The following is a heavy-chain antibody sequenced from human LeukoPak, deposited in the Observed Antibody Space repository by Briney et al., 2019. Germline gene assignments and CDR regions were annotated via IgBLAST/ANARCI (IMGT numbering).Heavy chain of an antibody. J-gene: IGHJ3*02. CDR1: GFTFDDYA. CDR2: ISWDGGST. V-gene: IGHV3-43D*04. CDR3: AKLINSGWYGGAFDI. Sequence: PGASLRLSCAASGFTFDDYAMHWVRQAPGKGLEWVSLISWDGGSTYYADSVKGRFTISRDNSKNSLYLQMNSLRAEDTALYYCAKLINSGWYGGAFDIWGQGTKVTVSS. D-gene: IGHD6-19*01.